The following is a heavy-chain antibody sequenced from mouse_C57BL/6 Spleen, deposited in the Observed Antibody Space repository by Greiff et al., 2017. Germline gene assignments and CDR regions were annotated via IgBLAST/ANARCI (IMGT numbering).Heavy chain of an antibody. Sequence: VQLQQSGPELVKPGASVKISCKASGYTFTDYYMNWVKQSHGKSLEWIGDINPNNGGTSYNQKFKGKATLTVDKSSSTAYMELRSLTSEDSAVYYWARYDYYGGSYWYFDVWGTGTTVTVSS. D-gene: IGHD1-1*01. CDR3: ARYDYYGGSYWYFDV. CDR2: INPNNGGT. V-gene: IGHV1-26*01. CDR1: GYTFTDYY. J-gene: IGHJ1*03.